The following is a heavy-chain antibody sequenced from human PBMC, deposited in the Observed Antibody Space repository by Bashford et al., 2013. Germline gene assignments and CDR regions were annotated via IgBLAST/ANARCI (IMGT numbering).Heavy chain of an antibody. J-gene: IGHJ3*02. CDR3: ARLDSSGYYDAFDI. V-gene: IGHV3-23*01. D-gene: IGHD3-22*01. Sequence: VRQAPGKGLEYVSLISNNGERTYYADSVKGRFTISRDNSKNTLYLQMNSLRADDTAVYYCARLDSSGYYDAFDIWGQGTMVTVSS. CDR2: ISNNGERT.